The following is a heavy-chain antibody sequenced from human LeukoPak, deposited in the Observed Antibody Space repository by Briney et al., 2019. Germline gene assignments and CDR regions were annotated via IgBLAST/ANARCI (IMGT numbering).Heavy chain of an antibody. V-gene: IGHV1-2*06. CDR3: ARDLDYYDSSGYYYDAFEI. D-gene: IGHD3-22*01. CDR2: INPNSGGT. J-gene: IGHJ3*02. CDR1: GYTFTGYY. Sequence: ASVKVSCKASGYTFTGYYMHWVRQAPGQGLEWMGRINPNSGGTNYAPKFQGRVTMTRATSISTAYLELSRLRSDDTAVYYCARDLDYYDSSGYYYDAFEIWGQGTMVTVSS.